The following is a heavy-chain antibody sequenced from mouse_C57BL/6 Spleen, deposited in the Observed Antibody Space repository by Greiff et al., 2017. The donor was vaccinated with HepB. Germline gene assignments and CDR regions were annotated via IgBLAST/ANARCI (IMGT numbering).Heavy chain of an antibody. V-gene: IGHV1-69*01. Sequence: VQLQQPGAELVMPGASVKLSCKASGYTFTSYWMHWVKQRPGQGLEWIGEIDPSDSYTNYNQKFKGKSTLTVDKSSSTAYMQLSSLTSEDSAVYYCARSGITTGGCAYWGQGTLVTVSA. J-gene: IGHJ3*01. D-gene: IGHD1-1*01. CDR2: IDPSDSYT. CDR3: ARSGITTGGCAY. CDR1: GYTFTSYW.